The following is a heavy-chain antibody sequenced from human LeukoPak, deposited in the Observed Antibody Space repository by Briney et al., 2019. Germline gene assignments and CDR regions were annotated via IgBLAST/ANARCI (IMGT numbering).Heavy chain of an antibody. CDR2: INPNSGGT. Sequence: ASVKVSCKASGYTFTGYYMHWVRQAPGQGLEWMGWINPNSGGTNYAQKFQGWVTMTRDTSISTAYMELSRLRSDDTAVYYCARVHCSSTSCYANYYYGMDVWGQGTTVTVSS. V-gene: IGHV1-2*04. J-gene: IGHJ6*02. D-gene: IGHD2-2*01. CDR1: GYTFTGYY. CDR3: ARVHCSSTSCYANYYYGMDV.